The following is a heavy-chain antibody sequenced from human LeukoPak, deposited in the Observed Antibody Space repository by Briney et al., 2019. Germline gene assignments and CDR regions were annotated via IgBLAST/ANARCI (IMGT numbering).Heavy chain of an antibody. Sequence: SETLSLTCTVSGGSISSYYWSWIRQPRGKGLEWIGYVYTHGSANYNPSLKSRVTISVDTSKNQFSLKLTSVTAADTALYYCARARINWFDPWGQGTLVTVSS. V-gene: IGHV4-59*01. CDR2: VYTHGSA. CDR1: GGSISSYY. D-gene: IGHD1-14*01. CDR3: ARARINWFDP. J-gene: IGHJ5*02.